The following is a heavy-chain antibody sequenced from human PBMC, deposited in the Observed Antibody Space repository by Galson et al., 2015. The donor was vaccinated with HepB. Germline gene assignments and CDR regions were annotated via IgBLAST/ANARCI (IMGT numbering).Heavy chain of an antibody. CDR1: GGTFSSYA. V-gene: IGHV1-69*10. CDR3: ARVGNYYDSSGSHWD. J-gene: IGHJ4*02. CDR2: IIPILGIA. Sequence: SVKVSCKASGGTFSSYAISWVRQAPGQGLEWMGGIIPILGIANYAQKFQGRVTITADKSTSTAYMELSSLRSEDTAVYYCARVGNYYDSSGSHWDWGQGTLVTVSS. D-gene: IGHD3-22*01.